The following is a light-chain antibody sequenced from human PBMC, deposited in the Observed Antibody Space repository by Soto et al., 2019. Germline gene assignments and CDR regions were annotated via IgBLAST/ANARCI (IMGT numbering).Light chain of an antibody. Sequence: DIQMTQSPSTLSASIRDRVTITCRASQKISGWLAWYQQKPGKAPKLLIYDASSLQSGVPSRFSGSGSGTEFTLTISSLQPDDFATYYCQQDNSDPLTFGQGTKVEIK. V-gene: IGKV1-5*01. CDR2: DAS. J-gene: IGKJ1*01. CDR1: QKISGW. CDR3: QQDNSDPLT.